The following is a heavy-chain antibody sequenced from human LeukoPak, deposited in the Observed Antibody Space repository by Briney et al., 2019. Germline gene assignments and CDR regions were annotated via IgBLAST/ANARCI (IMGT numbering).Heavy chain of an antibody. D-gene: IGHD3-22*01. Sequence: SETLSLTCTVSGGSISSYYWSWIRQPAGKGLEWIGRIYTSGSTNYNPSLKSRVTMSVDTSKNQFSLKLSSVTAADTAVYYCARASRNYYDSSGYYYPHCYFDYWGQGTLVTVSS. V-gene: IGHV4-4*07. CDR3: ARASRNYYDSSGYYYPHCYFDY. CDR1: GGSISSYY. J-gene: IGHJ4*02. CDR2: IYTSGST.